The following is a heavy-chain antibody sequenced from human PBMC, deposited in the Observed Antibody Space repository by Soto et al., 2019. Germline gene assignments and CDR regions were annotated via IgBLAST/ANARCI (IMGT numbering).Heavy chain of an antibody. CDR1: GYTLTELS. Sequence: ASVKVSCKVSGYTLTELSMHWVRQAPGKGLEWMGGFDPEDGETIYAQKFQGRVTMTEDTSTDTAYMELSSLRSEDTAVYYCATGVGATFRAALSGMDVWGQGTTVTVSS. CDR3: ATGVGATFRAALSGMDV. CDR2: FDPEDGET. D-gene: IGHD1-26*01. V-gene: IGHV1-24*01. J-gene: IGHJ6*02.